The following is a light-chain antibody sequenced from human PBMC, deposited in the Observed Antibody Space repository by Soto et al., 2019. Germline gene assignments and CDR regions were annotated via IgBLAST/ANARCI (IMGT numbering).Light chain of an antibody. CDR1: SSNIGSNY. J-gene: IGLJ2*01. CDR3: AALDDSLSGVV. V-gene: IGLV1-47*01. Sequence: QSVLTQPPSASGTPGQRVTISCSGSSSNIGSNYVFWYQHLPGTAPKLLIYRNNQRPSGVPDRFSGSKSGTSATLAISGLPAEDETVYYCAALDDSLSGVVFGGGTQLTDL. CDR2: RNN.